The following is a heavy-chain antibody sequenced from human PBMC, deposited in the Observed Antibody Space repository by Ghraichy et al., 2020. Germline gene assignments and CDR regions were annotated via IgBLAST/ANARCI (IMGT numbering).Heavy chain of an antibody. D-gene: IGHD2/OR15-2a*01. Sequence: GGSLRLSCPTSRFTFTIHAMSWVRQAPGKGLEWISTITSADDTYYADSVQGRFTISRDYSKNTIYLQMNSLGAEDTAVYYCAEGGMTPFHPLFDYWDQGALVTVSS. V-gene: IGHV3-23*01. CDR1: RFTFTIHA. CDR2: ITSADDT. CDR3: AEGGMTPFHPLFDY. J-gene: IGHJ4*02.